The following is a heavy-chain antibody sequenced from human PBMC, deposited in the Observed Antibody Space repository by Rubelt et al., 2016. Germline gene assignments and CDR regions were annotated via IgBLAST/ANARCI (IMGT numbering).Heavy chain of an antibody. Sequence: QVQLQESGPGLVKPSQTLSLTCTVSGGSISSGGYYWSWIRQHPGKGLEWIGYIYYSGSTYYNRSLKSRVTISVDTSKNQFSLKLSSVTAADTAVYYCATSYYGDYFYFDYWGQGTLVTVSS. D-gene: IGHD4-17*01. CDR1: GGSISSGGYY. CDR3: ATSYYGDYFYFDY. J-gene: IGHJ4*02. V-gene: IGHV4-31*03. CDR2: IYYSGST.